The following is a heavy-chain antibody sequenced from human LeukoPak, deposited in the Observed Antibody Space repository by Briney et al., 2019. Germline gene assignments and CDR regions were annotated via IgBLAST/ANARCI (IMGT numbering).Heavy chain of an antibody. CDR3: ERGRPGYFFDY. V-gene: IGHV3-53*01. Sequence: GGSLRLSCAASGFTVSSNYMSWVRQAPGKGLEWVSVIYSGGSTYYADSVKGRFTISRDNSKNTLSLQMSSLRAEDTVVYYCERGRPGYFFDYWGQGTLVTVSS. J-gene: IGHJ4*02. D-gene: IGHD6-13*01. CDR2: IYSGGST. CDR1: GFTVSSNY.